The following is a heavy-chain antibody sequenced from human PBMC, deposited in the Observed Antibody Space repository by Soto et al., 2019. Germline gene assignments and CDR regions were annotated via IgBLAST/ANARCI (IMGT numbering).Heavy chain of an antibody. CDR2: ISYTGDT. CDR3: PLMIVGFTVDL. Sequence: AAETFAGTFTVSGDSVSSYSYFWTWIRQPPVKVLEWIAYISYTGDTNYNPSLKSRVTISVYTSTNQFFMTLTSVTAADTAVYFCPLMIVGFTVDLWGQVSLVPV. J-gene: IGHJ5*02. CDR1: GDSVSSYSYF. D-gene: IGHD1-26*01. V-gene: IGHV4-61*01.